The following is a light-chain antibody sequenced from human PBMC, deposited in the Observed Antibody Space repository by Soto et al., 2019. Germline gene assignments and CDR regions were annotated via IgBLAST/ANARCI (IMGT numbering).Light chain of an antibody. CDR2: DAS. V-gene: IGKV3-11*01. CDR3: QQRSNRPPIT. J-gene: IGKJ5*01. CDR1: QSVSSY. Sequence: ELVLTHSPATLSLSPGERATLSCRASQSVSSYLAWYQQKPGQAPRLLIYDASNRATGIQARFSGSGSGTDFTLTISSLEPEDFAVYYCQQRSNRPPITFGQGTRLEI.